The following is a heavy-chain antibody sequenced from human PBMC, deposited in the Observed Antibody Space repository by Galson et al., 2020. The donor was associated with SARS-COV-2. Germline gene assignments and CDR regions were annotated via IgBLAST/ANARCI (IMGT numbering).Heavy chain of an antibody. D-gene: IGHD1-26*01. CDR2: ISLDGNHK. J-gene: IGHJ4*02. V-gene: IGHV3-30*18. CDR1: GFTFSSYS. CDR3: AKPNQVGATTLVQ. Sequence: TGGSLRLSCAASGFTFSSYSMHWVRQAPGKGLEWVALISLDGNHKYYADSVRGRFTISRDNFRNTLYLQVSDLRTEDTAVYYCAKPNQVGATTLVQWGQGTLVTVSS.